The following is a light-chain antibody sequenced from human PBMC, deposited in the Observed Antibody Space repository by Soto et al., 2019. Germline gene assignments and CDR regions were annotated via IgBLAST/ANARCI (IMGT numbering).Light chain of an antibody. CDR3: QQYGRSPFT. CDR2: GAS. J-gene: IGKJ3*01. V-gene: IGKV3-20*01. CDR1: ESVSSSY. Sequence: ERVLTQSPGTLCLSPGEIATLSGRASESVSSSYVAWFHQKPGQAPRLLIYGASSRATGVPDRFSASGSGTDFTLTISRLEPEDFAVYYCQQYGRSPFTFGPGTKVDIK.